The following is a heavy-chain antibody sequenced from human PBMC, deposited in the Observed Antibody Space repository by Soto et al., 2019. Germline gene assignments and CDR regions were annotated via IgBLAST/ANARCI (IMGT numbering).Heavy chain of an antibody. CDR1: GCTFSNHA. Sequence: ASVKVSGKASGCTFSNHAISCVRQAPGQVLEWVGGIIPIFPTADYAQRFQGRVTITADDSTTTVYMELSGLRSEDTAMYYCARDDATYCGGDCYRYFYYGMDVWGQGTTVTVS. D-gene: IGHD2-21*02. CDR2: IIPIFPTA. V-gene: IGHV1-69*13. J-gene: IGHJ6*02. CDR3: ARDDATYCGGDCYRYFYYGMDV.